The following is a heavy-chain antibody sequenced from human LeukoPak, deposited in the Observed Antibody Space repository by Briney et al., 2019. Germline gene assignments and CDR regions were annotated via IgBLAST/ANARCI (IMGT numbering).Heavy chain of an antibody. J-gene: IGHJ4*02. Sequence: PGGSLRLSCAASGFTFSSDSMNWVRQAPGKRLEWVAYITSSSSPIYYADSVKGRFTISRDNAKNSLYLQMNSLRDEDTAVYYCTRDPHALDYWGQGTLVTVSS. CDR2: ITSSSSPI. CDR3: TRDPHALDY. CDR1: GFTFSSDS. V-gene: IGHV3-48*02.